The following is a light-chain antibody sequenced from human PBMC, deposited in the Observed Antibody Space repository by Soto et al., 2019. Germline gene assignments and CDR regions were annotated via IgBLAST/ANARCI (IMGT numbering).Light chain of an antibody. J-gene: IGKJ4*02. V-gene: IGKV3-11*01. Sequence: EIVLTQSPATLSLSPGERATLSCRASQSVSSYLAWYQHNPGQAPRLLIYDASNGATGIPARFSGSGSGTDFNLTISSLEPEDFAVYDCQQRSNWPLTFGGGTKVEIK. CDR2: DAS. CDR3: QQRSNWPLT. CDR1: QSVSSY.